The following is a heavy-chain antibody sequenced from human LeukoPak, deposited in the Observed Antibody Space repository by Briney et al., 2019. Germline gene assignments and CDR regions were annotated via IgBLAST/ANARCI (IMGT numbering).Heavy chain of an antibody. V-gene: IGHV4-34*01. Sequence: PSETLSLTCAVYGGSFSGYYWSWIRQPPGKGLEWIGEINHSGSTNYNPSLKSRVTISVDTSKNQFSLKLSSVTAADTAVYYCARGANSSGWYKGFDYWGHGTLVTVSS. CDR3: ARGANSSGWYKGFDY. CDR2: INHSGST. J-gene: IGHJ4*01. D-gene: IGHD6-19*01. CDR1: GGSFSGYY.